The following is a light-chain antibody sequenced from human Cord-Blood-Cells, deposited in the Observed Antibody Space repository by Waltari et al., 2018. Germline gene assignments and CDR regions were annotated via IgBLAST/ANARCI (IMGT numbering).Light chain of an antibody. CDR3: QQYGSSPYT. Sequence: ELVLTQSPGTLSLSPGERATVPCRASQSSSGSYLAWYQQKPGQAPRLLIYGASSRATGIPDRFSGSESGTGFTLTISRLEPEEFAVYYCQQYGSSPYTFGQGTKLEIK. V-gene: IGKV3-20*01. CDR1: QSSSGSY. CDR2: GAS. J-gene: IGKJ2*01.